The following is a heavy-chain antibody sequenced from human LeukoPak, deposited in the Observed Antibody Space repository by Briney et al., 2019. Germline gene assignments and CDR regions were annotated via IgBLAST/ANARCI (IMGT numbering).Heavy chain of an antibody. D-gene: IGHD6-13*01. CDR2: IHPGDSDT. J-gene: IGHJ6*02. V-gene: IGHV5-51*01. CDR1: GYSFTSYW. Sequence: GESLKISCQGSGYSFTSYWIGWVRQMPGKGLEWMGIIHPGDSDTRYSPSFQGQVTISADKSISTAYLQWSSLKASDTAMYYCARQRTLDKYSSSWYSGNYYYYGMDVWGQGTTVTVSS. CDR3: ARQRTLDKYSSSWYSGNYYYYGMDV.